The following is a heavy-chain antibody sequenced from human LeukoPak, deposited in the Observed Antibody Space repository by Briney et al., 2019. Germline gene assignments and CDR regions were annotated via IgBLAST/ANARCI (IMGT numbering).Heavy chain of an antibody. D-gene: IGHD3-3*01. V-gene: IGHV3-23*01. CDR2: VSGSGGNT. Sequence: GGSLRLSCAASGFTFSNYAMSWVRQAPGKGLEWVSAVSGSGGNTYYADSAKGRFTISRDNSKNTLYLQMNSLRAEDTAVYYCARALSTYDFWSGYYYSYGMDVWGQGTTVTVSS. J-gene: IGHJ6*02. CDR1: GFTFSNYA. CDR3: ARALSTYDFWSGYYYSYGMDV.